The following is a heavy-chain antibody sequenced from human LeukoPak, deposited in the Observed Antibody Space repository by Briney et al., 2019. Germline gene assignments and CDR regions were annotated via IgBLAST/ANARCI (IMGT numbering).Heavy chain of an antibody. CDR1: GFIFNNSG. Sequence: GGSLRLSCAASGFIFNNSGMGWVRQAPGRGLEWVSAVSASGLTAYYGDSVKGRFTISRDNAKNTLYLHMSSLRGEDTAIYYCTENTWGRGTRVTVSS. CDR3: TENT. J-gene: IGHJ4*02. CDR2: VSASGLTA. V-gene: IGHV3-23*01.